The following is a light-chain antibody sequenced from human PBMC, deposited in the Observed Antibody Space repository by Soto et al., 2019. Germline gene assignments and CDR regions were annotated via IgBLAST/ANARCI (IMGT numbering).Light chain of an antibody. J-gene: IGKJ1*01. Sequence: EIVLTQSPGTLSMSPGERATLSCRASQSISSNYLAWYQQKPGQAPRLLIYGASSRATGIPDRFSGSGYGTDFTLTISRLEAEDFAVYYCQQYGSSPRTFGQGTKVEFK. CDR1: QSISSNY. CDR3: QQYGSSPRT. CDR2: GAS. V-gene: IGKV3-20*01.